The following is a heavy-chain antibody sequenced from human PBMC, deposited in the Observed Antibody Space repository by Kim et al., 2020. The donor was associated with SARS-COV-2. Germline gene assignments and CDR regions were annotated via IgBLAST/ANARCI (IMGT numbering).Heavy chain of an antibody. J-gene: IGHJ5*02. CDR2: IYYSGST. CDR3: ARQDLKCSSTSCWFDP. V-gene: IGHV4-39*01. CDR1: GGSISSSSYY. D-gene: IGHD2-2*01. Sequence: SETLSLTCTVSGGSISSSSYYWGWIRQPPGKGLEWIGSIYYSGSTYYNPSLKSRVTISVDTSKNQFSLKLSSVTAADTAVYYCARQDLKCSSTSCWFDPWGQGTLVTVSS.